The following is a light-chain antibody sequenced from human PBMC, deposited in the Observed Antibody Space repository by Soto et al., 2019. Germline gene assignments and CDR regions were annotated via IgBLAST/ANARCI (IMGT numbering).Light chain of an antibody. J-gene: IGKJ1*01. CDR2: AAS. Sequence: DIQLTQSPSFLSASVGDRVTITCRASQGISSYLAWYQQKPGKAPELLIYAASTLQSGVPSRFSGSGSGTDFTLTSSSLQPEDSATYYCQQLNTYPPWTCGQGTKVEIK. CDR3: QQLNTYPPWT. V-gene: IGKV1-9*01. CDR1: QGISSY.